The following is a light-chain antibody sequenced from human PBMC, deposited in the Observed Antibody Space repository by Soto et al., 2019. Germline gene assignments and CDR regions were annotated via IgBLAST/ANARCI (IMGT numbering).Light chain of an antibody. Sequence: DIQMTQSPSTLSASVGDRVTITCRASQSISSWLAWYQQKPGKAPKLLIYKASSLDSGVPSRFSGSGSGTEFTLTISSLQPDDFATYYCQQYNSYAWPFGQGTKVEIK. V-gene: IGKV1-5*03. CDR3: QQYNSYAWP. CDR1: QSISSW. CDR2: KAS. J-gene: IGKJ1*01.